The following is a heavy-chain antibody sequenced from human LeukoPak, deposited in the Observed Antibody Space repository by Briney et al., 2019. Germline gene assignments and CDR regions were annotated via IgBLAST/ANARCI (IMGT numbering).Heavy chain of an antibody. J-gene: IGHJ4*02. Sequence: GAQRLSCAASGFTFSSYAMTWVRQAPGKGLERVSAISGSGDDTYYAESVKGRFTISRDNSKITVYLQMNSLRAEDTAVYYCAKPHYSGSGSYSREDYWGQGTLATVSS. CDR1: GFTFSSYA. V-gene: IGHV3-23*01. D-gene: IGHD3-10*01. CDR3: AKPHYSGSGSYSREDY. CDR2: ISGSGDDT.